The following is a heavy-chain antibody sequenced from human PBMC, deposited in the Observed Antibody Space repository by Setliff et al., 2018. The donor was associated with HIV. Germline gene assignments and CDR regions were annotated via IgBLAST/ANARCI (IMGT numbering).Heavy chain of an antibody. V-gene: IGHV3-11*01. Sequence: PGGSLRLSCAASGFTFSDYYMSWIRQAPGKGLEWVSYISSSGSTIYYADSVKGRFTISRDNAKNSLYLQMNSLRAEDTAVYYCAREDDWLLYSPPLDYWGQGTLVTVSS. CDR1: GFTFSDYY. CDR2: ISSSGSTI. D-gene: IGHD3-9*01. J-gene: IGHJ4*02. CDR3: AREDDWLLYSPPLDY.